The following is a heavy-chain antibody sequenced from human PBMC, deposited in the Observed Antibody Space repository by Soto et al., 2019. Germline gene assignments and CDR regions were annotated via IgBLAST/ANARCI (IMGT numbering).Heavy chain of an antibody. Sequence: SETLSLTCAVYGGSFSGYYWSWIRQPPGKGLEWIGEINHSGSTNYNPSLKSRVTISVDTSKNQFSLKLSSVTAADTAVYYCARGRVRGYCSGGSCYSRTAEYFQHWGQGTLVTVSS. V-gene: IGHV4-34*01. J-gene: IGHJ1*01. CDR1: GGSFSGYY. CDR3: ARGRVRGYCSGGSCYSRTAEYFQH. CDR2: INHSGST. D-gene: IGHD2-15*01.